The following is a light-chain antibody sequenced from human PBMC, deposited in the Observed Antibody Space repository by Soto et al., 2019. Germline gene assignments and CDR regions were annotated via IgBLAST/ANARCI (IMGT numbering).Light chain of an antibody. CDR3: QQYGSSPAT. V-gene: IGKV3-20*01. Sequence: EIVLTQSPGTLSLSAGERATLSCRASQSVSSNYLAWYQQKPGQAPRLLIYGASSRATGIPDRFSGSGSGTDFTLTISRLEPEDFAVYYCQQYGSSPATFGGGTQVEIK. CDR1: QSVSSNY. J-gene: IGKJ4*01. CDR2: GAS.